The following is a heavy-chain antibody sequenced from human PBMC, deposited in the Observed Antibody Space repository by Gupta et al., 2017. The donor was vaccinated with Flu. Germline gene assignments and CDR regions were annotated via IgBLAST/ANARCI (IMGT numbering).Heavy chain of an antibody. V-gene: IGHV3-23*01. Sequence: EVQLLESGGGLVQHGGSLRLSCAASGFTFSSYAMSWVRQAPGKGLEWVSAISGSGGSTYYADSVKGRFTISRDNSKNTLYLQMNSLRAEDTAVYYCAKDQGSSWYARLLDYWGQGTLVTVSS. CDR1: GFTFSSYA. CDR3: AKDQGSSWYARLLDY. J-gene: IGHJ4*02. D-gene: IGHD6-13*01. CDR2: ISGSGGST.